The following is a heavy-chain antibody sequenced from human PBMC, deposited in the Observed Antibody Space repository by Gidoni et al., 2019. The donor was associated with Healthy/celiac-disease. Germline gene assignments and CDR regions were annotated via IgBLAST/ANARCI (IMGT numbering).Heavy chain of an antibody. CDR2: IYHSGRT. V-gene: IGHV4-38-2*01. Sequence: QVQLQESGPGLVKPSETLSLICAVSGYSISSGYYWGWIRQPPGKGLEWIGSIYHSGRTHYNPYLKSRVTISVDTSKNQFSQKLSSVTAADTAVDYCARVWMSITMGRGVTGGVDYWGQGTLVTVSS. CDR1: GYSISSGYY. J-gene: IGHJ4*02. CDR3: ARVWMSITMGRGVTGGVDY. D-gene: IGHD3-10*01.